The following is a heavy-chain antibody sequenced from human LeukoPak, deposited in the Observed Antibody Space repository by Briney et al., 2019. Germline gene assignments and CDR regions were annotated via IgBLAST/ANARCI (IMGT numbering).Heavy chain of an antibody. V-gene: IGHV3-48*03. Sequence: PGGSLRLSCAASGFTFSSYEMNWVRQAPGKGLEWVSYISSSGGTIYYADSVKGRFTISRDNAKNSLYLQMNSLRAEDTAVYYCAREEYSGSYYFDYWGQGTLVTVSS. CDR3: AREEYSGSYYFDY. J-gene: IGHJ4*02. CDR2: ISSSGGTI. CDR1: GFTFSSYE. D-gene: IGHD1-26*01.